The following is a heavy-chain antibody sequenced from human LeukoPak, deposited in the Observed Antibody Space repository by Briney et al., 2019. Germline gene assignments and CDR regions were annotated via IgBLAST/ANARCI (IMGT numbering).Heavy chain of an antibody. D-gene: IGHD4-17*01. CDR1: GGSITGDGHY. Sequence: SETLSLTCNVSGGSITGDGHYWDWIRQPPGKGLEWIGTIYYSGSTYYNPSLKSRVTTSIDTSKNQFSLKLSSVTAADTAVYFCARHSSDYYGPFDYWGQGTLVTVSS. J-gene: IGHJ4*02. V-gene: IGHV4-39*01. CDR2: IYYSGST. CDR3: ARHSSDYYGPFDY.